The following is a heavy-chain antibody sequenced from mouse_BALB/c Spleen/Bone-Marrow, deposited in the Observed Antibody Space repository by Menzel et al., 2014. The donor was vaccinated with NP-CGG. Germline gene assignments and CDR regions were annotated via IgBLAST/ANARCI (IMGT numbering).Heavy chain of an antibody. Sequence: VHLVESGAELVRPGTSLKVSCQASGYVFTDFLLGWVKQRPGQGLEWVGVINPGSGGTNYNEKFKDKARLTADRSSSTAYMQLSSLTSDDSAVYFCARSRDYYDNNSFAYWGQGTLVTVSA. J-gene: IGHJ3*01. CDR1: GYVFTDFL. CDR2: INPGSGGT. CDR3: ARSRDYYDNNSFAY. D-gene: IGHD1-1*01. V-gene: IGHV1-54*03.